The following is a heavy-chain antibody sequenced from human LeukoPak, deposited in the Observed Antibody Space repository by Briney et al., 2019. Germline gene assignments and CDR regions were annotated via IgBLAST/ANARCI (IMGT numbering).Heavy chain of an antibody. V-gene: IGHV3-48*03. CDR3: ARAQRHDYGDYVPYYYGMDV. CDR2: ISSSGSTI. J-gene: IGHJ6*04. D-gene: IGHD4-17*01. Sequence: PGGSLRLSCAASGFTFSSYEMNWVRQAPGKGPEWVSYISSSGSTIYYADSVKGRFTISRDNAKNSLYLQMNSLRAEDTAVYYCARAQRHDYGDYVPYYYGMDVWGKGTTVTVSS. CDR1: GFTFSSYE.